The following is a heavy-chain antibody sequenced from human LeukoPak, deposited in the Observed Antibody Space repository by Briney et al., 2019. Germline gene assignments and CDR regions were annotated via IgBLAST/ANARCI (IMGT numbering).Heavy chain of an antibody. CDR2: ITAGGTAM. CDR3: ASSGSYRFDY. V-gene: IGHV3-48*02. D-gene: IGHD1-26*01. J-gene: IGHJ4*02. Sequence: GRSLRLSCAASGFTFSSYSMNWVRQAPGKGLEWVSHITAGGTAMFCADSVKGRFTISRDNAKNSLYLQMNSLRDEDTAVYYCASSGSYRFDYWGQGTLVTVSS. CDR1: GFTFSSYS.